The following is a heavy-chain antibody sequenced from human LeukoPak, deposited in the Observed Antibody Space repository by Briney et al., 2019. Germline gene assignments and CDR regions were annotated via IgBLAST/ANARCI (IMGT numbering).Heavy chain of an antibody. V-gene: IGHV1-18*04. J-gene: IGHJ3*02. Sequence: ASVTVSCKASGYTFTSYGISWVRQAPGQGLEWMGWISAYNGNTNYAQKLQGRVTMTTDTSTSTAYMELRSLRSDDTAVYYCARTIAVAGHDAFDIWGQGTMVTVSS. CDR1: GYTFTSYG. CDR3: ARTIAVAGHDAFDI. D-gene: IGHD6-19*01. CDR2: ISAYNGNT.